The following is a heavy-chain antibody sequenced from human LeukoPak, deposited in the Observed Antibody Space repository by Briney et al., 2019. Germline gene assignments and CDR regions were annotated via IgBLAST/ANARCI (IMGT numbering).Heavy chain of an antibody. CDR1: GGSISSGGYY. CDR2: IYYSGST. CDR3: ARLASVVPAAPCYGGNWCGYNWFDP. V-gene: IGHV4-30-2*03. J-gene: IGHJ5*02. Sequence: SQTLSLTCTVSGGSISSGGYYWSWIRQHPGKGLEWIGSIYYSGSTYYNPPLKSRVTISVDTSKNQFSLKLSSVTAADTAVYYRARLASVVPAAPCYGGNWCGYNWFDPWGQGTLVTVSS. D-gene: IGHD2-2*01.